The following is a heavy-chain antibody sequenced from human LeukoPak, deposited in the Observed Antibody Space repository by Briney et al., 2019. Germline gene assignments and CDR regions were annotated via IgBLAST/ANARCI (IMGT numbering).Heavy chain of an antibody. J-gene: IGHJ4*02. Sequence: ASVKVSCKTSGYIFTNYYIHWVRQAPGQGLEWMGIILPSDGYTTYAQKFQGRVTMTRDTSTNTVYVELSSLRSEDTAVYYCAREVGATDYWGQGTLVTVSS. CDR3: AREVGATDY. CDR1: GYIFTNYY. D-gene: IGHD1-26*01. V-gene: IGHV1-46*01. CDR2: ILPSDGYT.